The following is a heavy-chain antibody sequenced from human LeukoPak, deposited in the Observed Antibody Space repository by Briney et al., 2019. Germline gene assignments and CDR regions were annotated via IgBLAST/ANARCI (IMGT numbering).Heavy chain of an antibody. V-gene: IGHV3-30*18. CDR2: ISYDGSNK. CDR1: GFTFSSYG. Sequence: GRSLRLSCAASGFTFSSYGMHWVRQAPGKGLEWVAVISYDGSNKYYADSVKGRFTISRDNSKNTLYLQMNSLRAEDTAVYYCAKGGDGYNWRGTYFDYWGQGTLVTVSS. CDR3: AKGGDGYNWRGTYFDY. J-gene: IGHJ4*02. D-gene: IGHD5-24*01.